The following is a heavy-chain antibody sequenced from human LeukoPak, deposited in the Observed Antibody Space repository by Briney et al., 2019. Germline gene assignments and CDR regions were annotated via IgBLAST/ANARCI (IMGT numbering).Heavy chain of an antibody. CDR1: GGSFSGYY. V-gene: IGHV4-34*01. D-gene: IGHD3-9*01. CDR3: AREGSNYDILTGRLADAFDI. J-gene: IGHJ3*02. Sequence: PSETLSLTCAVYGGSFSGYYWSWIRQPPGKGLEWIGEINHSGSTNYNPSLKSRVTISVDTSKNQFSLKLSSVTAADTAVYYCAREGSNYDILTGRLADAFDIWGQGTMVTVSS. CDR2: INHSGST.